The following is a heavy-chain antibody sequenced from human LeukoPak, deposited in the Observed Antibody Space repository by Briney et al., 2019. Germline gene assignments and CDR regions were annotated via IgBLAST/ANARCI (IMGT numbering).Heavy chain of an antibody. CDR2: INPYSGGA. CDR1: GYTFIDYF. V-gene: IGHV1-2*02. Sequence: ASVKVSCKASGYTFIDYFIHWVRQAPGQGLEWMAWINPYSGGADYAQRFQGRVTMTRDTSISTAYMELSSLRSDDTAVYYCARVRGLTDYYYYMDVWGQGTLVTVSS. CDR3: ARVRGLTDYYYYMDV. J-gene: IGHJ6*03. D-gene: IGHD4-11*01.